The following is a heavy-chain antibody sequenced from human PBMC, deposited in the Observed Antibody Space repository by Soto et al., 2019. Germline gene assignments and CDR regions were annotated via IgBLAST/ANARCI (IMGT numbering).Heavy chain of an antibody. D-gene: IGHD6-13*01. CDR1: GFTFSSYA. CDR2: ISYDGSNK. CDR3: ARAVSSSWGFEY. V-gene: IGHV3-30*14. J-gene: IGHJ4*02. Sequence: QVQLVESGGGVVQPGRSLRLSCVASGFTFSSYAMHWVRQAPGKGLEWVAVISYDGSNKYYADSVKGRFTISRDNSKNTLYLQMNSLRTEDTSVYYCARAVSSSWGFEYWGEGTLVTVSS.